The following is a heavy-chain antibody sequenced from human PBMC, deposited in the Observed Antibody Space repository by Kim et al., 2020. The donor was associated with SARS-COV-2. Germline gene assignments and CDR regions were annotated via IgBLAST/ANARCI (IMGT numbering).Heavy chain of an antibody. J-gene: IGHJ4*02. CDR3: ARAGLRITMVRGVIIHTYYFDY. Sequence: ISSSSSTIYYADSVKGRFTISRDNAKNSLYLQMNSLRDEDTAVYYCARAGLRITMVRGVIIHTYYFDYWGQGTLVTVSS. V-gene: IGHV3-48*02. D-gene: IGHD3-10*01. CDR2: ISSSSSTI.